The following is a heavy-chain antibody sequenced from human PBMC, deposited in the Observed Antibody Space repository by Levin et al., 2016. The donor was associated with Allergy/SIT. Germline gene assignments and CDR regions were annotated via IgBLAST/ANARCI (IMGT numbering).Heavy chain of an antibody. CDR2: IYPGGSDT. V-gene: IGHV5-51*01. Sequence: KVSCKVSGDSFTTYWIGWVRHMPGKGLEWMGIIYPGGSDTRYSPSFQGRVSISADKSISAAYLQWTSLEASDTAMYYCATHEISTYCGGDCYSGHFDYWGQGTLVTVSS. CDR3: ATHEISTYCGGDCYSGHFDY. J-gene: IGHJ4*02. D-gene: IGHD2-21*01. CDR1: GDSFTTYW.